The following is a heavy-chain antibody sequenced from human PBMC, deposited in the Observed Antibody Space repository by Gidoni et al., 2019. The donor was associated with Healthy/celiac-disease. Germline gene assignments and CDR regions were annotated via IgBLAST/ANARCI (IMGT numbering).Heavy chain of an antibody. J-gene: IGHJ4*02. CDR3: TTVSLTSDIVVVVAAMYY. Sequence: EVQLVESGGGLVKPGGSLRLSCAASGFTFSNAWMSWVRQAPGKGLEWVGRIKSKTDGGTTDYAAPVKGRFTISRDDSKNTLYLQMNSLKTEDTAVYYCTTVSLTSDIVVVVAAMYYWGQGTLVTVSS. CDR2: IKSKTDGGTT. V-gene: IGHV3-15*01. D-gene: IGHD2-15*01. CDR1: GFTFSNAW.